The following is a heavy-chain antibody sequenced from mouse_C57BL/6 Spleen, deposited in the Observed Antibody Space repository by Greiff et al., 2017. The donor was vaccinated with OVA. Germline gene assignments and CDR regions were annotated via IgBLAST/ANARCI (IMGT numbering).Heavy chain of an antibody. J-gene: IGHJ2*01. V-gene: IGHV1-52*01. CDR2: IDPSDSET. CDR3: ARRSNYGYFDY. D-gene: IGHD2-5*01. Sequence: QVQLQQPGAELVKPGASVKVSCKASGYTFTSYWMHWVKQRPGQGLEWIGNIDPSDSETHYNQKFKDKATLTVDKSSSTAYMQLSSLTSEDSAVYYCARRSNYGYFDYWGQGTTLTVSS. CDR1: GYTFTSYW.